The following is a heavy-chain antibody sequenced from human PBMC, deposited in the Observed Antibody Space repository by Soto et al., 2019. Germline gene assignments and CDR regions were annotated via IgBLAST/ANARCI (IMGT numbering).Heavy chain of an antibody. CDR2: INPNSGGT. V-gene: IGHV1-2*02. D-gene: IGHD2-15*01. Sequence: GASVKVSCKASGYTFTGYYIHWVRQAPGQGLEWMGWINPNSGGTKYPQKFQGRVTMTRDTSISTVYMSLTGLKSDDTAVYLCARDLAKGGGSAGFDYWGQGTLVTVSS. CDR3: ARDLAKGGGSAGFDY. J-gene: IGHJ4*02. CDR1: GYTFTGYY.